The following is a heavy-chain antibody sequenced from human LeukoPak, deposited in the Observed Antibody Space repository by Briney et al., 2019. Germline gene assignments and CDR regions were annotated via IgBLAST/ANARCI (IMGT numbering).Heavy chain of an antibody. V-gene: IGHV1-24*01. D-gene: IGHD3-10*01. Sequence: GASVKVSCKVSGYTLTELSMHWVRQAPGKGLEWMGGFDPEDGETIYAQKFQGRVTMAEDTSTDTAYMELSSLRSEDTAVYYCATEPTGSGSFRPDYWGQGTLVTVSS. CDR3: ATEPTGSGSFRPDY. CDR1: GYTLTELS. J-gene: IGHJ4*02. CDR2: FDPEDGET.